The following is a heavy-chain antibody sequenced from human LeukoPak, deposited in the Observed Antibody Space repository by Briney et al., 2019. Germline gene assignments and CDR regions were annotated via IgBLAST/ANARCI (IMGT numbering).Heavy chain of an antibody. Sequence: GESLKISCKGSGYSFTNYWIGWVRQMPGKGLEWMGIIYPGDSDTRYSPSFQGQVTISADKSISTAYLQWSSLKASDTAIYFCARKPVGPPNWFDPWGQGTLVTVSS. CDR1: GYSFTNYW. D-gene: IGHD1-14*01. CDR3: ARKPVGPPNWFDP. V-gene: IGHV5-51*01. CDR2: IYPGDSDT. J-gene: IGHJ5*02.